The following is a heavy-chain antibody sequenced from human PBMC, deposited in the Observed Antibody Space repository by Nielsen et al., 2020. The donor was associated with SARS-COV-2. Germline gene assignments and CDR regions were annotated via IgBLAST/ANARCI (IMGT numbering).Heavy chain of an antibody. Sequence: WVRQAPGQGLEWMGRIIPILGIANYAQKFQGRVTITADKSTSTAYMELSSLRSEDTAVYYCARDRYSSSWYLPYYYYGMDVWGQGTTVTVSS. CDR3: ARDRYSSSWYLPYYYYGMDV. V-gene: IGHV1-69*04. J-gene: IGHJ6*02. CDR2: IIPILGIA. D-gene: IGHD6-13*01.